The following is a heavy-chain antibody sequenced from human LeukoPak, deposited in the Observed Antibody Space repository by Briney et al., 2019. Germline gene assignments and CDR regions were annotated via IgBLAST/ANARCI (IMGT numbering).Heavy chain of an antibody. J-gene: IGHJ4*02. Sequence: GESLKISCKGSGYTFTNYWIVWVRQVPGKGLEWMGIIYPDNFDTRYSLSFQGQVTISVDKSISTAYLQWSSLQAPDTAMYYCARRPHESGREFDYWGQGTLVTVSS. V-gene: IGHV5-51*01. CDR2: IYPDNFDT. D-gene: IGHD5-24*01. CDR3: ARRPHESGREFDY. CDR1: GYTFTNYW.